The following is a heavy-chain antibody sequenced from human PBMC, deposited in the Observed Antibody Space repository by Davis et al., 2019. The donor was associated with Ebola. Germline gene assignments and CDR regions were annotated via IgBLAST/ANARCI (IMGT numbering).Heavy chain of an antibody. D-gene: IGHD3-3*01. CDR1: GFTFTSSA. CDR3: AADDPVLRFLEGGHYYGMDV. J-gene: IGHJ6*02. V-gene: IGHV1-58*01. Sequence: SVKVSCKASGFTFTSSAVQWVRQARGQRLEWIGWIVVGSGNTNYARKFQERVTITRDMSTSTAYMELSSLRSEDTAVYYCAADDPVLRFLEGGHYYGMDVWGQGTTVTVSS. CDR2: IVVGSGNT.